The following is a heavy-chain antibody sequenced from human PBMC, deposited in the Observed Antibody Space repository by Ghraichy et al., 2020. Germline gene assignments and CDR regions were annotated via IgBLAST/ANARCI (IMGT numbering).Heavy chain of an antibody. CDR2: VYYSGHS. CDR1: GASTGSRSYY. D-gene: IGHD2-2*01. J-gene: IGHJ5*02. CDR3: ASARVVGVVGAINHNWFDP. V-gene: IGHV4-39*01. Sequence: SETLSLTCTVSGASTGSRSYYWAWIRQPPGKGLEWIGSVYYSGHSYNNPSLKSRLIMSVDTSKNQFSLRLSSVTAADTAVYYCASARVVGVVGAINHNWFDPCGQGILVAVSS.